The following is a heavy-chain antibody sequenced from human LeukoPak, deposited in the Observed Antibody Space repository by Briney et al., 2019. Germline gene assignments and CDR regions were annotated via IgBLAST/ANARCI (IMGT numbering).Heavy chain of an antibody. D-gene: IGHD4-17*01. J-gene: IGHJ4*02. CDR2: MNPNSGNT. Sequence: ASVKVSCKASGYTFTSYDINWVRQATGQGLEWMGWMNPNSGNTGYAQKFQGRVTITRNTSISTAYMELSSLRSEDTAVYYCARDDYGEYYFDYWGQGTLVTVSS. V-gene: IGHV1-8*03. CDR3: ARDDYGEYYFDY. CDR1: GYTFTSYD.